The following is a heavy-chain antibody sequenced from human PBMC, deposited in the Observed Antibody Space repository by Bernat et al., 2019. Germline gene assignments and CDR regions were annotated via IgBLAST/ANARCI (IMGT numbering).Heavy chain of an antibody. Sequence: QVQLVQSGAEVKKPGSSVKVSCKASGGTFSSYAISWVRQAPGQGLEWMGGIIPIFGTANCAQKFQGRVTITADKSTSTAYMELSSLRSEDTAVYYCARAGIVVVVAATWSWFDPWGQGTLVTVSS. J-gene: IGHJ5*02. CDR2: IIPIFGTA. CDR3: ARAGIVVVVAATWSWFDP. CDR1: GGTFSSYA. D-gene: IGHD2-15*01. V-gene: IGHV1-69*06.